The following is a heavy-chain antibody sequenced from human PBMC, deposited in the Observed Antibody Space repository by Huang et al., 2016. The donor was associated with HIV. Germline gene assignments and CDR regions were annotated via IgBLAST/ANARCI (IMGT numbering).Heavy chain of an antibody. J-gene: IGHJ4*02. Sequence: EVQLVESGGGLVKPGGSLRLSCAASGFSLDRYNMYWVRQTQGKGLQWVSSISPSSSFIDYAESVKGRFSISRDNAKNSLYLQMNNLGGEDTAVYYCARDRGQQLSPFDSWGQGTLVTVSS. CDR1: GFSLDRYN. CDR3: ARDRGQQLSPFDS. CDR2: ISPSSSFI. D-gene: IGHD6-13*01. V-gene: IGHV3-21*01.